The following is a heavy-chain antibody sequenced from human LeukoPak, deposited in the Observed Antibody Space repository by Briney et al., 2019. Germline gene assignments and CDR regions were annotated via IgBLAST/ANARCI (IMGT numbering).Heavy chain of an antibody. Sequence: ASVKVSCKPCGYPFSASGVTWIRQAPGQGLEWMGWIDPNDGDTTYAQTFQGRVIMTSDAFTRTVYMELRSLRSDDTAVYYCARGGGDNNLFDFWGQGTLVTVSS. CDR1: GYPFSASG. D-gene: IGHD2-21*02. J-gene: IGHJ4*02. CDR3: ARGGGDNNLFDF. V-gene: IGHV1-18*04. CDR2: IDPNDGDT.